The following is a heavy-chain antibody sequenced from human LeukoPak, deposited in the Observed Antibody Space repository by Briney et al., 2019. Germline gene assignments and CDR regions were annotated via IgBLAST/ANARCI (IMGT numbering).Heavy chain of an antibody. Sequence: SETLSLTCTVSGASISNTRHYWGWIRQPPGKGPEWIASTYHTGRSYYSPSLKTRVSLSMDNANNQFSLKLTSVTAADTALYYCVRQDHDILTALQDSWGQGILVTVSS. V-gene: IGHV4-39*01. CDR2: TYHTGRS. D-gene: IGHD3-9*01. CDR3: VRQDHDILTALQDS. CDR1: GASISNTRHY. J-gene: IGHJ4*02.